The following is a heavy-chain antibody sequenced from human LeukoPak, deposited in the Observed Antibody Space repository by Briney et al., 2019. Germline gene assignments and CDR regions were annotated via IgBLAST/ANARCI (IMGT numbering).Heavy chain of an antibody. D-gene: IGHD6-13*01. Sequence: MAGGSLRLSCAASGFTSSSYSMHWVRQAPGKGLEWVSSISSSSSYIYYADSVKGRFTISRDNAKNSLYLQMNSLRAEDTAVYYCARGRYSSSWYVDYWGQGTLVTVSS. V-gene: IGHV3-21*01. CDR2: ISSSSSYI. CDR1: GFTSSSYS. J-gene: IGHJ4*02. CDR3: ARGRYSSSWYVDY.